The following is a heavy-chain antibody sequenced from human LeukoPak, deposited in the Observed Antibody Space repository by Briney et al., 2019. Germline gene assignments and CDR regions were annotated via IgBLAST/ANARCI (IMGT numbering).Heavy chain of an antibody. Sequence: PSETLSLTCTVSGGSISSSSYYWGWIRQPPGKGLEWIGSIYYSGSTYYNPSLKSRVTISVDTSKNQFSLKLSSVTAADTAVYYCARGYYDILTAHMGGYYFDYWGQGTLVTVSS. CDR3: ARGYYDILTAHMGGYYFDY. J-gene: IGHJ4*02. CDR1: GGSISSSSYY. D-gene: IGHD3-9*01. V-gene: IGHV4-39*07. CDR2: IYYSGST.